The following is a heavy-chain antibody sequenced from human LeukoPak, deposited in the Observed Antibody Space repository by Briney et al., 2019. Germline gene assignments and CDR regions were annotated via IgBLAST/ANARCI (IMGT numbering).Heavy chain of an antibody. J-gene: IGHJ4*02. V-gene: IGHV3-30*18. CDR3: AKGPNTVATSPSFDY. D-gene: IGHD5-12*01. Sequence: GPSLRLSFAASALTLRIHGTHSVRQAPGEGLEWVAVISYDGSNTDYADSVKGRFPISRDNSKTTLYLRITRLRAEAPAVYSGAKGPNTVATSPSFDYWGQGTLVTVSS. CDR2: ISYDGSNT. CDR1: ALTLRIHG.